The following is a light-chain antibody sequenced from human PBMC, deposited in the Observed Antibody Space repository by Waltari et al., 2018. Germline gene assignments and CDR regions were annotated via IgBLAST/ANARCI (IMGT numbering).Light chain of an antibody. CDR2: GAS. J-gene: IGKJ1*01. Sequence: EFVLPPFPGTLSLSPAESATLSCRASQSVSRTLAWYQQKPGQAPKLLIYGASIRATGIPDRFTGSGSGTDFSLTISSLEPEDFAIYFCQHYVRLPATFGQGTKVEIK. CDR1: QSVSRT. V-gene: IGKV3-20*01. CDR3: QHYVRLPAT.